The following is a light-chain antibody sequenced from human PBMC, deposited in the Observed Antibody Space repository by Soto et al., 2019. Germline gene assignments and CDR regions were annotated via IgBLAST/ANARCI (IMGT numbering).Light chain of an antibody. Sequence: ALTQPASVSGSPGQSITISCTGTSSDVGGYNYVSWYQQHPGKAPKVMIYDVTNRPSDVSNRFSGSKSGNTASLTISGLQGEDEADYYCSSFASGDTIIFGGGTQLTVL. CDR3: SSFASGDTII. J-gene: IGLJ2*01. V-gene: IGLV2-14*03. CDR2: DVT. CDR1: SSDVGGYNY.